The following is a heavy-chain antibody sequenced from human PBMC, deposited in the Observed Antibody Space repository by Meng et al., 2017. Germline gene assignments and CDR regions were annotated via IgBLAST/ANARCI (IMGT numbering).Heavy chain of an antibody. CDR1: GYTFTSYY. D-gene: IGHD5-24*01. CDR2: INPSGGSP. Sequence: ASVKVSCKASGYTFTSYYIHWLRQAPGQGLEWMGMINPSGGSPSSTQKFQGRVTMTSDTSTSTVYMELSSLKADDTAVYYCARGPPLGLHGYNYWGSFDIWGQGTMVTVSS. V-gene: IGHV1-46*01. CDR3: ARGPPLGLHGYNYWGSFDI. J-gene: IGHJ3*02.